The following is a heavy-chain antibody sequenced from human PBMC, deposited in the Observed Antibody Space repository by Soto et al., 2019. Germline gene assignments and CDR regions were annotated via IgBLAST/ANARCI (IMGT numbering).Heavy chain of an antibody. Sequence: SETLSLTCTVSGGSIYKPDYYWSWIRQSPGKGLEWIGSIHYSGPTSYNPSLESRVTISVDRSKNQFSLRLTSVTAADTAVYYCAIITGGQQSPRFDSWVKGTLVAASS. CDR1: GGSIYKPDYY. CDR3: AIITGGQQSPRFDS. D-gene: IGHD1-1*01. J-gene: IGHJ4*02. CDR2: IHYSGPT. V-gene: IGHV4-30-4*01.